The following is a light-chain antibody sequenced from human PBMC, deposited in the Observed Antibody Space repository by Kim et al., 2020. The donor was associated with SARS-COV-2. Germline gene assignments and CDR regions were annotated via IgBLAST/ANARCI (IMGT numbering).Light chain of an antibody. CDR2: KAS. CDR1: QSISSW. Sequence: DIQMTQSPSTLSASVGDRVTITCRASQSISSWLAWYQQKPGKAPKLLIYKASSLESGVPSKFSGSGSGTEFTLTISSLQPDDFATYYCQQYNFYPRTFAQGTKVDIK. V-gene: IGKV1-5*03. J-gene: IGKJ1*01. CDR3: QQYNFYPRT.